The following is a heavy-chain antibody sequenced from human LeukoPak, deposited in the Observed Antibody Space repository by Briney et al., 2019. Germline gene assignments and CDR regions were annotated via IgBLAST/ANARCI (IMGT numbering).Heavy chain of an antibody. CDR3: AREFPTYRSFDY. V-gene: IGHV1-69*04. CDR2: IIPILGIA. D-gene: IGHD3-16*02. J-gene: IGHJ4*02. Sequence: SVKVSCKASGGTFSSYAISWVRQAPGQGPEWMGRIIPILGIANYAQKFQGRVTITADKSTSTAYMELSSLRSEDTAVYYCAREFPTYRSFDYWGQGTLVTVSS. CDR1: GGTFSSYA.